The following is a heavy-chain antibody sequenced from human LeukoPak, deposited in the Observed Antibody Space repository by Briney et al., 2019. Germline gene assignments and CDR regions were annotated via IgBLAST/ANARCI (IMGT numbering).Heavy chain of an antibody. D-gene: IGHD3-22*01. CDR1: GYTFTSYD. CDR2: MNPNSGNT. V-gene: IGHV1-8*01. CDR3: ARAHYYDSSGYGPPPDY. Sequence: ASVKVSCKASGYTFTSYDINWVRQATGQGLEWMGWMNPNSGNTGYAQKFQGRVTMTRNTSISTAYMVLSSLRSEDTAVYYCARAHYYDSSGYGPPPDYWGQGTLVTVSS. J-gene: IGHJ4*02.